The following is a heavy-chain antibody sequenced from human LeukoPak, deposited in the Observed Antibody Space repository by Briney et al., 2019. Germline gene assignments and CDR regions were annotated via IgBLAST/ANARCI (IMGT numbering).Heavy chain of an antibody. Sequence: ASVKVSCKASRYTFSGYYMHWVRQAPGQGLEWMGWIKPNSGGTNYAQKFQGRVTMTRDMSISTAYMELGRVRSDDTAVYDCETRGISYIAAPDVWGQGTTVTVSS. CDR3: ETRGISYIAAPDV. D-gene: IGHD2-15*01. V-gene: IGHV1-2*02. CDR2: IKPNSGGT. CDR1: RYTFSGYY. J-gene: IGHJ6*02.